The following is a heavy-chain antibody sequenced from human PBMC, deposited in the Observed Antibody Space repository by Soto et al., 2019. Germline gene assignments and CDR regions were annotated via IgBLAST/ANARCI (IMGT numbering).Heavy chain of an antibody. CDR1: GGTFSSYA. V-gene: IGHV1-69*01. D-gene: IGHD2-21*02. J-gene: IGHJ6*02. CDR3: ARGRCGGDRYSVWYYYYGMDV. CDR2: IIPIFGTA. Sequence: QVQLVQSGAEVKKPGSSVKVSCKASGGTFSSYAISWVRQAPGQGLEWMGGIIPIFGTANYAEKFQGRVTITADESTSTAYMELSSLRSEDTAVYYCARGRCGGDRYSVWYYYYGMDVWGQGTTVTVSS.